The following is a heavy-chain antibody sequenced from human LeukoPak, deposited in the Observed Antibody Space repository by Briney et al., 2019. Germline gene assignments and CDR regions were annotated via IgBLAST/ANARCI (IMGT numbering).Heavy chain of an antibody. CDR2: IIPIFGIA. D-gene: IGHD3-22*01. CDR1: GGTFSSCA. J-gene: IGHJ4*02. Sequence: SVKVSCKASGGTFSSCAISWVRQAPGQGLEWMGRIIPIFGIANYAQKFQGRVTITADKSTSTAYMELSSLRSEDTAVYYCTGGDYYDSSGYYRPDIYYFDYWGQATLVTVSS. CDR3: TGGDYYDSSGYYRPDIYYFDY. V-gene: IGHV1-69*04.